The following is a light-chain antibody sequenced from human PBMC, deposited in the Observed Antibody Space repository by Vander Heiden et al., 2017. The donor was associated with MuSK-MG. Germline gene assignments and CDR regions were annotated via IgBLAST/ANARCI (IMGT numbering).Light chain of an antibody. Sequence: DMQMIQSPSTLSASVGDRVTITCRASQSISGWLAWYQQKPGKAPTLLIYDALSWETGVPSRFSGSGSGTEFTLTSSCLQPDDFATYFCQQYSSSLTFGGGTKVEIK. J-gene: IGKJ4*01. CDR2: DAL. CDR1: QSISGW. V-gene: IGKV1-5*01. CDR3: QQYSSSLT.